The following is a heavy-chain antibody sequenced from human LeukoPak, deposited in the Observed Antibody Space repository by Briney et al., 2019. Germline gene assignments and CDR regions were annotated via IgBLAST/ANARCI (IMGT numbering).Heavy chain of an antibody. Sequence: SETLSLTCAVYGGSFSGYYWSWIRQPPGKGLEWIGEINHSGSTNYNPSLKSRVTISVDTSRNQFSLKLSSVTAADTAVYYCARLIVGATWTDYWGQGTLVTVSS. CDR1: GGSFSGYY. V-gene: IGHV4-34*01. D-gene: IGHD1-26*01. CDR3: ARLIVGATWTDY. J-gene: IGHJ4*02. CDR2: INHSGST.